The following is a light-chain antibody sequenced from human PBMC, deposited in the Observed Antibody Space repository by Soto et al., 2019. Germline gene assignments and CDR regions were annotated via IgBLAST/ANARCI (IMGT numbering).Light chain of an antibody. CDR2: GAS. V-gene: IGKV3-15*01. CDR3: QQCNNWPYT. CDR1: QSLISY. Sequence: EIVMTQSPATLSVSPGERATLSCRASQSLISYLAWYQQKPGQAPRLLIYGASTRATGIPARFSGSGSGTEFTLTISSLQSEDFAVYYCQQCNNWPYTFGQGTKLEIK. J-gene: IGKJ2*01.